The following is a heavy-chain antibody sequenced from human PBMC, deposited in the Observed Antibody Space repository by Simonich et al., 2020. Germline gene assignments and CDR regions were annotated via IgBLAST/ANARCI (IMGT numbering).Heavy chain of an antibody. CDR3: ARARLYSSSHAFDI. D-gene: IGHD6-6*01. J-gene: IGHJ3*02. CDR1: GYTFTGCY. V-gene: IGHV1-2*02. CDR2: INPNSGGT. Sequence: QVQLVQSGAEVKKPGASVKVSCKASGYTFTGCYMHWVRQAPGQGLERMGWINPNSGGTNYAQKFQGRVTMTRDTSISTAYMELSRLRSDDTAVYYCARARLYSSSHAFDIWGQGTMVTVSS.